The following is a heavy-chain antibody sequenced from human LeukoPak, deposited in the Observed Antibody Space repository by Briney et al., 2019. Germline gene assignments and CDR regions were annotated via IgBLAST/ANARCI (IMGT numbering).Heavy chain of an antibody. CDR3: ARILSSAWGELGY. CDR2: ISYDGSNK. V-gene: IGHV3-30*04. J-gene: IGHJ4*02. Sequence: GGSLRLSCAASGFTFSSYAMHWVRQAPGKGLEWVAVISYDGSNKYYADSVKGRFTISRDNSKNTLYLQMNSLRAEDTAVYYCARILSSAWGELGYWGQGTLVTVSS. D-gene: IGHD6-19*01. CDR1: GFTFSSYA.